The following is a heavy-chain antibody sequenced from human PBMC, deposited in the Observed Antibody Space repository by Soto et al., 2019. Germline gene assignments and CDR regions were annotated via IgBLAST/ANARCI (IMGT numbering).Heavy chain of an antibody. Sequence: GGSLILSCAASGFTFSSYGMHWVLQAPGRGLEWVAVIWYDGSNKYYADSVKGRFTISRDNSKNTLYLQMNSLRAEDTAVYYWARVLRGSSYGPQGYWGQGTLVIVPS. CDR3: ARVLRGSSYGPQGY. D-gene: IGHD5-18*01. CDR2: IWYDGSNK. V-gene: IGHV3-33*01. CDR1: GFTFSSYG. J-gene: IGHJ4*02.